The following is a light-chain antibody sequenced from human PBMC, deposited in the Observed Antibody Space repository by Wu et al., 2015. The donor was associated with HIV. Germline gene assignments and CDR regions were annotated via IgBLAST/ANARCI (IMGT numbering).Light chain of an antibody. CDR3: QQYHTFTWT. J-gene: IGKJ1*01. Sequence: DIQVTQSPSTLSASVGDRVTITCRASQTIRSWLAWYQLKPGKAPKVLIYKASSLKTGVPSRFSGSGSGTEFTLTISSLQPDDFATYYCQQYHTFTWTFGQGTKVEIK. CDR1: QTIRSW. V-gene: IGKV1-5*03. CDR2: KAS.